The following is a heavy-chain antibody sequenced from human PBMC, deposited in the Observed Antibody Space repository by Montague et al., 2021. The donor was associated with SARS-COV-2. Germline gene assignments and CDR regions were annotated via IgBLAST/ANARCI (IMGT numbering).Heavy chain of an antibody. Sequence: SLRLSCAASGFTFSSYDMHWVRQAPGKGLEWVAVIWYDGSNQYXGDSVKGRFTISRDNSKNTLYLQVNSLRAEDTAVYYCAREYSAPRWFGEYNRYGMDVWGQGTTVTVSS. CDR1: GFTFSSYD. D-gene: IGHD3-10*01. CDR2: IWYDGSNQ. CDR3: AREYSAPRWFGEYNRYGMDV. V-gene: IGHV3-33*08. J-gene: IGHJ6*02.